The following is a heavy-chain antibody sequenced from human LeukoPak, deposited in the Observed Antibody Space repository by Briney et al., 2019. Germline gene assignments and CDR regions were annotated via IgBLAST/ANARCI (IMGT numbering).Heavy chain of an antibody. V-gene: IGHV3-7*01. D-gene: IGHD6-13*01. CDR1: GFIFNDFW. Sequence: GGSLRLSCTASGFIFNDFWMSWVRQAPGEGLEWVANIRQDGGAKNYVDSVKGRFTISRDNAKKSLYLQMNSLRAEDTAVYYCARCDSYSSSWSRQFDYWGPGTLVIVSS. CDR3: ARCDSYSSSWSRQFDY. J-gene: IGHJ4*02. CDR2: IRQDGGAK.